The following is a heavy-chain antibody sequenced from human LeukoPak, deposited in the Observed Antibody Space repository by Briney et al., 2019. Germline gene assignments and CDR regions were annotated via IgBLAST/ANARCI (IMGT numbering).Heavy chain of an antibody. CDR1: GYTFTSYG. Sequence: ASVKVSCKASGYTFTSYGISWVRQAPGQGLEWMGWISAYNGNTNYAQKLQGRVTMTTDTSTSTAYMELRSLRSDDTAVYYCARDRDYGDSLGAFDIWGHGTMVTVSS. J-gene: IGHJ3*02. CDR2: ISAYNGNT. V-gene: IGHV1-18*01. D-gene: IGHD4-17*01. CDR3: ARDRDYGDSLGAFDI.